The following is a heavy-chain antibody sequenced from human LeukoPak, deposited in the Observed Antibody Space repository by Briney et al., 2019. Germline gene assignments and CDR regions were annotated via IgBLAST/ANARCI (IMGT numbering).Heavy chain of an antibody. CDR1: GFTFSSYA. Sequence: PGGSLRLSCAASGFTFSSYAMSWVRHAPGKGLEWVSAISGSGGSTYYADSVKGRFTISRDNSKNTLYLQMNSLRAEDTAVYYCAKPPYYGSGSYYLDYFDYWGQGTLVTVSS. V-gene: IGHV3-23*01. CDR3: AKPPYYGSGSYYLDYFDY. J-gene: IGHJ4*02. CDR2: ISGSGGST. D-gene: IGHD3-10*01.